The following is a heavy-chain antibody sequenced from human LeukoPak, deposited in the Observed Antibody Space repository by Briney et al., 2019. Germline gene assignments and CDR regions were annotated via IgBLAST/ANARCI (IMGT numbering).Heavy chain of an antibody. CDR3: ARDHDYGDENWFDP. CDR2: IIPILGIA. CDR1: GYTFSNYV. Sequence: ASVKVSCKDSGYTFSNYVLTWVRQAPGRGLEWMGRIIPILGIANYAQKFQGRVTITADKSTSTAYMELSSLRSEDTAVYYCARDHDYGDENWFDPWGQGTLVTVSS. J-gene: IGHJ5*02. D-gene: IGHD4-17*01. V-gene: IGHV1-69*04.